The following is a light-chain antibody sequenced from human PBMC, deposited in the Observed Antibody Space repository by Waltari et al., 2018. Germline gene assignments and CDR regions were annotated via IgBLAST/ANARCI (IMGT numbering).Light chain of an antibody. Sequence: SALTQPASVSGSPGQSITIACHGPSWYVGTYNYVSWYQQHPGKAPKLMIYDVSNRPSGVSNRFSGSKSGNTASLTISGLQAEDEADYYCSSYTSSSTWVFGGGTKLTVL. CDR3: SSYTSSSTWV. CDR1: SWYVGTYNY. V-gene: IGLV2-14*03. J-gene: IGLJ3*02. CDR2: DVS.